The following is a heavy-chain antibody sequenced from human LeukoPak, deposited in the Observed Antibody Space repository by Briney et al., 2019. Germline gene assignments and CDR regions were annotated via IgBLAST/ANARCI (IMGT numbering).Heavy chain of an antibody. D-gene: IGHD4-17*01. V-gene: IGHV3-23*01. J-gene: IGHJ4*02. CDR1: GFTFSSYA. Sequence: GGSLRLSCEASGFTFSSYAMSWVRQAPGKGLEWVSGIGGSGSITYNADSVKGRFTISRDNSKNTLYLQMNSLRAEDTAVYYCAKVPYGNYVDYWGQGTLVTVSS. CDR3: AKVPYGNYVDY. CDR2: IGGSGSIT.